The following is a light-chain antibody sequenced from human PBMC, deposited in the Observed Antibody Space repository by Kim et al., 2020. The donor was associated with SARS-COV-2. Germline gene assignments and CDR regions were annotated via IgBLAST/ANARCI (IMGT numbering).Light chain of an antibody. CDR3: QVWDSSSDHWV. V-gene: IGLV3-21*04. CDR2: HGS. Sequence: APGKTARIACGGNNIETKSVHGYQQKPGQAPVVVIYHGSDRPSGIPERFSGSNSGNTATLTISRVEAGDEADYSCQVWDSSSDHWVFGGGTQLTVL. CDR1: NIETKS. J-gene: IGLJ3*02.